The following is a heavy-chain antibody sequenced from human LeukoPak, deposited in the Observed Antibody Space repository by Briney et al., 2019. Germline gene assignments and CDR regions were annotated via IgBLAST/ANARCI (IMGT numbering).Heavy chain of an antibody. CDR3: AKDHEPYCGGDCFNGDY. J-gene: IGHJ4*02. CDR1: GFTFSRYG. D-gene: IGHD2-21*02. CDR2: ILYDGSNK. Sequence: GRSLRLSCAASGFTFSRYGMHWVRQAPGKGLEWVAVILYDGSNKYYADSVKGRFTISRDNSKNTLYLRMNSLRAEDTAVYYCAKDHEPYCGGDCFNGDYWGQGTLVTVSS. V-gene: IGHV3-30*18.